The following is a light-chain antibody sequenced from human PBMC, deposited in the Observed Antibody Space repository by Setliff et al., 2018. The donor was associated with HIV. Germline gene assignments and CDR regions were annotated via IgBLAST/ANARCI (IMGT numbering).Light chain of an antibody. CDR2: RNN. CDR1: SSNIGSNT. CDR3: AAWDDSLNGVV. Sequence: QSALTQPPSASGTPGQRVTITCSGSSSNIGSNTVNWYQQLPGTAPKLVIYRNNQRPSGVPDRFSGSKSGTSASLAISGLQSEDEADYYCAAWDDSLNGVVFGGGTKGTVL. J-gene: IGLJ2*01. V-gene: IGLV1-44*01.